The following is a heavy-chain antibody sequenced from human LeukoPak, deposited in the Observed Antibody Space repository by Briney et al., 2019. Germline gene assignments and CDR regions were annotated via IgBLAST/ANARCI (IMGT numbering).Heavy chain of an antibody. V-gene: IGHV4-34*01. J-gene: IGHJ4*02. D-gene: IGHD6-6*01. CDR1: GGSFSGYY. CDR2: INHSGST. CDR3: ARERAARVFDY. Sequence: TSETLSLTCAVYGGSFSGYYWSWIRQPPGKGLEWIGEINHSGSTNYNPSLKSRVTISVDTSKNQFSLKLSSVTAADTAVYYCARERAARVFDYWGQGTLVTVSS.